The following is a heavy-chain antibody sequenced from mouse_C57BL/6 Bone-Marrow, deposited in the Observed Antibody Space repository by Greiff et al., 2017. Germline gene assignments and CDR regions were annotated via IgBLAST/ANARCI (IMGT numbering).Heavy chain of an antibody. CDR3: ARRRAYDCYYGNAMDY. CDR1: GYTFTGYW. CDR2: ILPGSGST. D-gene: IGHD2-3*01. V-gene: IGHV1-9*01. Sequence: QVQLQQSGAELMKPGASVKLSCKATGYTFTGYWIEWVKQRPGHGLEWIGEILPGSGSTNYNEKFKGKATFTADTSSNTAYMQLSSLTTGDSAIYYCARRRAYDCYYGNAMDYWGQGTSVTVSA. J-gene: IGHJ4*01.